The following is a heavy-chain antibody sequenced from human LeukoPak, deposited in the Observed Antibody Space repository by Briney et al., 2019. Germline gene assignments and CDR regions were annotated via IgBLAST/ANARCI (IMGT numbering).Heavy chain of an antibody. CDR2: IWYDGSNK. V-gene: IGHV3-33*08. CDR3: ARGGLSLRLIDAFDI. J-gene: IGHJ3*02. D-gene: IGHD3-16*02. CDR1: GFAFSNFA. Sequence: PGRSLRLSCSASGFAFSNFAMHWVRQAPGKGLEWVAVIWYDGSNKYYADSVKGRFTISRDNSKNTLYLQMNSLRAEDTAVYYCARGGLSLRLIDAFDIWGQGTMVTVSS.